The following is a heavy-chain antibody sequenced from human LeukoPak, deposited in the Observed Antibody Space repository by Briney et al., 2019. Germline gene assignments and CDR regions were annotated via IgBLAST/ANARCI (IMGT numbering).Heavy chain of an antibody. CDR1: GYTFTSYA. CDR3: ARDLDSSREDV. D-gene: IGHD3-22*01. Sequence: GASVKVSCKASGYTFTSYAMHWVRQAPGQRLEWMGWINAGNGNTKYSQKFQGRVTITRDTSASTVYMELSSLRSEDTAVYYCARDLDSSREDVWGQGTTVTVSS. CDR2: INAGNGNT. V-gene: IGHV1-3*01. J-gene: IGHJ6*02.